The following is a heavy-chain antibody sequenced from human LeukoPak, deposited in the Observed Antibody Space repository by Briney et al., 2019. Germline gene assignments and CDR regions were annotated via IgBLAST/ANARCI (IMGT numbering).Heavy chain of an antibody. CDR3: ANSLGGDYGWFGGQFGL. CDR2: IQSSGGT. J-gene: IGHJ2*01. V-gene: IGHV4-39*02. D-gene: IGHD4-17*01. CDR1: GDSLSSRSYY. Sequence: SETLSLTCTVSGDSLSSRSYYWASLRPAPVKGLEWNGSIQSSGGTYYNPSLKRRLTLSVDTSKTLLSLRLTSVTAADTAVYYWANSLGGDYGWFGGQFGLWGRGTLVTVSS.